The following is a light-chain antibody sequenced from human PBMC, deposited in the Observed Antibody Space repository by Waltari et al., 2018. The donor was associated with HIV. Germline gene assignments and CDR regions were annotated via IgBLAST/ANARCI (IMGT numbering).Light chain of an antibody. CDR1: QSLIHSNGNIY. V-gene: IGKV2-28*01. CDR2: LGS. CDR3: MQALHTPYT. J-gene: IGKJ2*01. Sequence: DIVMTQSSLSLSVSPSEPASISCRSSQSLIHSNGNIYFDWYLQKPGQSPQVLIYLGSNRASGVPDRFSGSGSGTDFTLKISRVEAEDVGIYYCMQALHTPYTFGLGTRLEIK.